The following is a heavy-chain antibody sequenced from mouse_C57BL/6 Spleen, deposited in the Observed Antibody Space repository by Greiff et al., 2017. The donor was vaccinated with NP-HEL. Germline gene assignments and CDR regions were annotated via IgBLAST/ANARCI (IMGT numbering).Heavy chain of an antibody. Sequence: EVKLMESGEGLVKPGGSLKLSCAASGFTFSSYAMSWVRQTPEKRLEWVAYISSGGDYIYYADTVKGRFTISRDNARNTLYLQMSSLKSEDTAMYYGTRDNGYYYFDYWGQGTTLTVSS. CDR2: ISSGGDYI. CDR1: GFTFSSYA. CDR3: TRDNGYYYFDY. V-gene: IGHV5-9-1*02. J-gene: IGHJ2*01. D-gene: IGHD2-3*01.